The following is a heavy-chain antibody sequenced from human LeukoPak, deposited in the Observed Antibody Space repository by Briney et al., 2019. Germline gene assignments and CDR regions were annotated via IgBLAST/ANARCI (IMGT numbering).Heavy chain of an antibody. D-gene: IGHD5-18*01. CDR2: IKQDGSEK. Sequence: GGSLRLSCAGAGFTFSSYWMRWVRQAPGKGLEWVANIKQDGSEKYYVDSVKGRFTISGDNAKNSLYLQMNSLRAEDTAVYYCARDVGAAMATDAFDIWGQGTMVTVSS. V-gene: IGHV3-7*03. J-gene: IGHJ3*02. CDR1: GFTFSSYW. CDR3: ARDVGAAMATDAFDI.